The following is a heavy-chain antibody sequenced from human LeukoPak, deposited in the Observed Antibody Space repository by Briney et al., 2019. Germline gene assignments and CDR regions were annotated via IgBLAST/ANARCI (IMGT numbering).Heavy chain of an antibody. Sequence: ASVKVSCKASGYTFTSYAINWVRQATGQGLEWMGWMNPNSGNTSYAQKFQGRVTMTRDTSISTAYMELTCLRSEDTAVYYCATSSEAWTDYYHYCMDVWGQGTTVTVSS. CDR3: ATSSEAWTDYYHYCMDV. J-gene: IGHJ6*02. CDR1: GYTFTSYA. D-gene: IGHD3/OR15-3a*01. V-gene: IGHV1-8*01. CDR2: MNPNSGNT.